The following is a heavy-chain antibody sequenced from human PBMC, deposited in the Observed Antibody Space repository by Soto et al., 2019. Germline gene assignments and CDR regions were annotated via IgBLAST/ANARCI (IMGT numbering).Heavy chain of an antibody. CDR1: GGTFSSYT. CDR3: ARVGSGYSSSWYPFDY. CDR2: IIPILGIA. J-gene: IGHJ4*02. V-gene: IGHV1-69*02. D-gene: IGHD6-13*01. Sequence: SVKVSCKASGGTFSSYTISWVRQAPGQGLEWMGRIIPILGIANYAQKFQGRVTITADKSTSTAYMELSSLRSEDTAVYYCARVGSGYSSSWYPFDYWGQGTLVTVSS.